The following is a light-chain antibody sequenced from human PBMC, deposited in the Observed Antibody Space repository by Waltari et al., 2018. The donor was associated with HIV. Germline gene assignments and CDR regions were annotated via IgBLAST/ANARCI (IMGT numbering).Light chain of an antibody. CDR3: LLSYGGPRV. Sequence: QAVVTQEPSLTVSPGGTVTLTCGSSTGAVTRGHSPYCFQQRPGQAPRTLIHDTSNKHSWTPARFSGSLLGGKAALTLSGAQPEDEAEYYCLLSYGGPRVFGGGTKLTVL. CDR2: DTS. V-gene: IGLV7-46*01. CDR1: TGAVTRGHS. J-gene: IGLJ2*01.